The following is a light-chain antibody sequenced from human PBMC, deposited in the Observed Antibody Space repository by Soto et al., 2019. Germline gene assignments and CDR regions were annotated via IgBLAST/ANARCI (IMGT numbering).Light chain of an antibody. CDR1: NRDVGSYNL. CDR3: SSYTTTSTLV. J-gene: IGLJ3*02. CDR2: VVR. Sequence: QSALTQPASVSGSPGQSITIACTGTNRDVGSYNLVSWYQQRPGEAPKLIISVVRNRPSGISYRFTGSKSGNTASLTISGLQAEDEADYYCSSYTTTSTLVFGGGTKLTVL. V-gene: IGLV2-14*01.